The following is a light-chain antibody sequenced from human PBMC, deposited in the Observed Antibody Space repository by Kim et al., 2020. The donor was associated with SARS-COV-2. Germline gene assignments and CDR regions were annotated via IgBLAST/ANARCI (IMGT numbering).Light chain of an antibody. CDR3: QHRSDWRVT. Sequence: LSPGDRATRTCRASHGVTNYLAWYQQKPGQAPRLLIYDVSTRAIGIPPRFTGSGSGTDFSLTISDLEPEDFAVYYCQHRSDWRVTFGGGTKVDIK. V-gene: IGKV3-11*01. CDR2: DVS. J-gene: IGKJ4*01. CDR1: HGVTNY.